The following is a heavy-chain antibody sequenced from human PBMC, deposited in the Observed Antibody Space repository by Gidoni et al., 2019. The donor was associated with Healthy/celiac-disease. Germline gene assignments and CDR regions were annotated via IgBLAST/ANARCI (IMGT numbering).Heavy chain of an antibody. CDR2: LHAGNGNT. V-gene: IGHV1-3*01. Sequence: QVQLVQSGAEVKKPGASVKVSCKASGYTFTSYAMHWVRQAPGQRLEWMGWLHAGNGNTKYSQKFQGRVTITRDTSASTAYMELSSLRSEDTAVYYCARPQSITMIVVASDAFDIWGQGTMVTVSS. CDR3: ARPQSITMIVVASDAFDI. D-gene: IGHD3-22*01. CDR1: GYTFTSYA. J-gene: IGHJ3*02.